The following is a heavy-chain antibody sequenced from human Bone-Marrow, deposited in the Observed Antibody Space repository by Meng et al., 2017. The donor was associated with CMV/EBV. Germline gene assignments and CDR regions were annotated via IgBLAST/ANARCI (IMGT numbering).Heavy chain of an antibody. CDR1: GFTFSSYS. J-gene: IGHJ4*02. Sequence: GESLKISCAASGFTFSSYSMNWVRQAPGKGLEWVSYISSSSSTIYYADAVKGRFTISRDNAKNSLYLQMNSLRAEDTAVYYCARDEVAFGYSSSPSLDCWGQGTRVTVSS. D-gene: IGHD6-6*01. V-gene: IGHV3-48*04. CDR2: ISSSSSTI. CDR3: ARDEVAFGYSSSPSLDC.